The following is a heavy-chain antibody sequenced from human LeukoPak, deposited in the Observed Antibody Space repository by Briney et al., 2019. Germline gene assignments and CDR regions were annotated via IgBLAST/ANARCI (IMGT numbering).Heavy chain of an antibody. V-gene: IGHV3-33*01. D-gene: IGHD5-12*01. CDR3: GRGDGVATILDF. CDR2: IWCDGTEK. Sequence: PGRSLRLSCAASGFTFSSYGMQWVRQAPGKGLEWVAVIWCDGTEKYYADFVNDRFTIYRDDSKNTLYLQMNSLRAEDTAVYYCGRGDGVATILDFWGEGALVSLSS. J-gene: IGHJ4*02. CDR1: GFTFSSYG.